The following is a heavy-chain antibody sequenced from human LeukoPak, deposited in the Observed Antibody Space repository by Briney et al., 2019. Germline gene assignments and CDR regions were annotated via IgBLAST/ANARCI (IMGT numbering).Heavy chain of an antibody. CDR1: GGSFSGYS. CDR3: ARHLGYKYGMDV. CDR2: INHSGST. D-gene: IGHD1-14*01. J-gene: IGHJ6*02. V-gene: IGHV4-34*01. Sequence: SETLSLTCAVYGGSFSGYSWSWIRQPPGKGLEWIGEINHSGSTNYNPSLKSRVTISVDTSKNQFSLKLSSVTAADTAVYYCARHLGYKYGMDVWGQGTTVTVSS.